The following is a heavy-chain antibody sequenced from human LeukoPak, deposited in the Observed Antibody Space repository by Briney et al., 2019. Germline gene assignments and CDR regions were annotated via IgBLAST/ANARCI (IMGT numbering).Heavy chain of an antibody. Sequence: SVKVSCKASGGTFSSYAISWVRQAPGQGLEWMGRIIPTLGIANCAQKFQGRATITADKSTSTAYMELSSLRSEDTAVYYCARGYSAYDAEFDYWGQGTLVTVSS. V-gene: IGHV1-69*04. D-gene: IGHD5-12*01. J-gene: IGHJ4*02. CDR3: ARGYSAYDAEFDY. CDR2: IIPTLGIA. CDR1: GGTFSSYA.